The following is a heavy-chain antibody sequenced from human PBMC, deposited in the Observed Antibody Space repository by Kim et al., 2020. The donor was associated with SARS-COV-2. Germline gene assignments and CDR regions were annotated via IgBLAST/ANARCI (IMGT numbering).Heavy chain of an antibody. CDR3: ARGNPVLV. V-gene: IGHV3-48*03. CDR1: GFTFSQAE. J-gene: IGHJ6*02. Sequence: GGSLRLSCAASGFTFSQAEMNWFRQTPGKGPEWLSYFRSSGSFINYADSVKGRFITSRDNAKNSLYLQMNSLSDDDSAVYYCARGNPVLVWGQVTTVTVS. D-gene: IGHD2-8*01. CDR2: FRSSGSFI.